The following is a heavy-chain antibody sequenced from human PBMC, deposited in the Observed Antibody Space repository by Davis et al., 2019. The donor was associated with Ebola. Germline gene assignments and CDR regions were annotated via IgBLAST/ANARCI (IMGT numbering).Heavy chain of an antibody. CDR1: GFTFSSYW. D-gene: IGHD2-2*01. CDR2: ISGSGGST. Sequence: PGGSLRLSCAASGFTFSSYWMHWVRQAPGKGLEWVSAISGSGGSTYYADSVKGRFTISRDNSKNTLYLQMNSLRAEDTAVYYCARDAYGCSSTSCYYYYGMDVWGQGTTVTVSS. CDR3: ARDAYGCSSTSCYYYYGMDV. J-gene: IGHJ6*02. V-gene: IGHV3-23*01.